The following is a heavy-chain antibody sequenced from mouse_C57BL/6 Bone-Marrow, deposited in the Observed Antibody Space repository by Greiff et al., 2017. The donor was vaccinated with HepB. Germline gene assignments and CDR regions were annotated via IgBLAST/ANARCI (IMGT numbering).Heavy chain of an antibody. V-gene: IGHV1-55*01. CDR2: IYPGSGST. Sequence: QVQLQQPGAELVKPGASVKMSCKASGYTFTSYWITWVKQRPGQGLEWIGDIYPGSGSTNYNEKFKSKATLTVDTSSSTAYMQLSSLTSEDSAVYYCARRGLYYYGSSSWFAYWGQGTLVTVSA. D-gene: IGHD1-1*01. J-gene: IGHJ3*01. CDR1: GYTFTSYW. CDR3: ARRGLYYYGSSSWFAY.